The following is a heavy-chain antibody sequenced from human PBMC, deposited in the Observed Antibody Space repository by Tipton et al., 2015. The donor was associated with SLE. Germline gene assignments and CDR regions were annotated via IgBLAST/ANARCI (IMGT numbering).Heavy chain of an antibody. V-gene: IGHV3-30*18. D-gene: IGHD3-3*01. CDR1: GFTFSSYG. J-gene: IGHJ4*02. CDR2: IWHDGSNY. Sequence: RSLRLSCAASGFTFSSYGMNWVRQAPGKGLEWVAVIWHDGSNYYYADSVKGRFTISRDNSKNTLDLQLNSLKFEDTAVYYCVKDGRRRDFWSGYNYYFDKWGQGTLVTVSS. CDR3: VKDGRRRDFWSGYNYYFDK.